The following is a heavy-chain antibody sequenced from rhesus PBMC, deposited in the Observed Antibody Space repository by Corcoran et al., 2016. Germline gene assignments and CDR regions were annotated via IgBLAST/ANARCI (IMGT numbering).Heavy chain of an antibody. CDR1: GDSSSNHY. Sequence: QLQIQESGPGLLKPSETLFVTCSVSGDSSSNHYWRWFRTAPGKGLEEIAYIHGSGPAPFLNLFGTGGVSLSGETSVKKVYRRLTSVTAADAAIYYCARDEGSSGNWGLYEYGGQGVLVTVSS. D-gene: IGHD2-33*01. V-gene: IGHV4-169*02. CDR3: ARDEGSSGNWGLYEY. J-gene: IGHJ4*01. CDR2: IHGSGPAP.